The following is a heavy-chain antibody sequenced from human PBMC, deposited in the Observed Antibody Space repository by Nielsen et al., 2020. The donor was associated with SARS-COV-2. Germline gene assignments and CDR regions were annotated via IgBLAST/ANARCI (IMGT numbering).Heavy chain of an antibody. D-gene: IGHD3-9*01. CDR1: GFTFSSYA. Sequence: GESLKISCAASGFTFSSYAMHWVRQAPGKGLEWVAVISYDGSNKYYADSVKGRFTISRDNSKNTLYLQMNSLRAEDTAVYYCATSSRYFDWLWYFQHWGQGTLVTVSS. V-gene: IGHV3-30*04. J-gene: IGHJ1*01. CDR2: ISYDGSNK. CDR3: ATSSRYFDWLWYFQH.